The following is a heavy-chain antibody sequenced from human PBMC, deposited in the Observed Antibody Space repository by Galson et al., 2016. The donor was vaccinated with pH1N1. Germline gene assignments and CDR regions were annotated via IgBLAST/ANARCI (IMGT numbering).Heavy chain of an antibody. J-gene: IGHJ2*01. CDR1: GFTFSSYG. CDR3: ARADYGDYVGYFDL. V-gene: IGHV3-33*01. Sequence: SLRLSCAASGFTFSSYGMHWVRLAPGKGLEWVAVTWYDGSDKYYADSMKGRFTISRDNSKNTLYLQMNSLRAEDTAVYYCARADYGDYVGYFDLWGRGTLVTVSS. D-gene: IGHD4-17*01. CDR2: TWYDGSDK.